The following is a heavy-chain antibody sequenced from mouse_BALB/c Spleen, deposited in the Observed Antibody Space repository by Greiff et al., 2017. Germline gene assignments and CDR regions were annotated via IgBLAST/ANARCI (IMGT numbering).Heavy chain of an antibody. V-gene: IGHV1-7*01. CDR3: ARGDYDGYFYYAMDY. Sequence: VKLMESGAELAKPGASVKMSCKASGYTFTSYWMHWVKQRPGQGLEWIGYINPSTGYTEYNQKFKDKATLTADKSSSTAYMQLSSLTSEDSAVYYCARGDYDGYFYYAMDYWGQGTSVTVSS. J-gene: IGHJ4*01. D-gene: IGHD2-3*01. CDR2: INPSTGYT. CDR1: GYTFTSYW.